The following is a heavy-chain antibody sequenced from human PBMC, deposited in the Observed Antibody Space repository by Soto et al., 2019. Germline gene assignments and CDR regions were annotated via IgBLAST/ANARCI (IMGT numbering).Heavy chain of an antibody. CDR3: AKLQSWRALDY. Sequence: EVLLLESGGGLVQPGGSLRLSCAASGFTFINYDMGWVRQAPGKGLELVSFISGSGSGPYYADSVKGLFTISRDNAENTLYLQMNSLRVEDTAVYYCAKLQSWRALDYWGQGTLVTVSS. J-gene: IGHJ4*02. V-gene: IGHV3-23*01. CDR2: ISGSGSGP. CDR1: GFTFINYD. D-gene: IGHD6-13*01.